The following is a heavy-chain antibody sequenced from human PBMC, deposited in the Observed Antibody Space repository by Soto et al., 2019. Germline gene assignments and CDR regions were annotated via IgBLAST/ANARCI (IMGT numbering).Heavy chain of an antibody. CDR2: INHGGST. V-gene: IGHV4-34*01. CDR1: GFTFSSYW. D-gene: IGHD1-26*01. Sequence: GSLRLSCAASGFTFSSYWMSWVRQPPGTGLEWIGEINHGGSTNYNPSLKSRVTISVDTSKNQFSLKLSSVTAADTAVYYCARGDSGSYYFDYWGQGTLVTVSS. CDR3: ARGDSGSYYFDY. J-gene: IGHJ4*02.